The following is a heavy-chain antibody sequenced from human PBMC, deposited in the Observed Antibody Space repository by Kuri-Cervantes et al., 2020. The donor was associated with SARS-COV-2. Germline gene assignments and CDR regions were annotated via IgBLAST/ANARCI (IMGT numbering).Heavy chain of an antibody. CDR2: IKQDGSEK. J-gene: IGHJ4*02. Sequence: GGSLRLSCAASGFTFSSYWMSWVRQAPGKGLEWVANIKQDGSEKYYVDSVKGRFTISRDNAKNSLYLQMNSLRAEDTAVYYCARDYTDIPEILFDYWGQGTPVTVSS. CDR1: GFTFSSYW. V-gene: IGHV3-7*01. D-gene: IGHD5-18*01. CDR3: ARDYTDIPEILFDY.